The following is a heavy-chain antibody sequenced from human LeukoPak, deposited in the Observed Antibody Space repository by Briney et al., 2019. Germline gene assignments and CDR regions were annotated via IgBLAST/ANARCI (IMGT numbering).Heavy chain of an antibody. CDR2: ISAYNGNT. CDR3: ARGPAFGIAAAGILFLFDY. D-gene: IGHD6-13*01. V-gene: IGHV1-18*01. J-gene: IGHJ4*02. Sequence: ASVKVSCKASGYTFTSYGISWVRQAPGQGLEWMGWISAYNGNTNYAQKLQGRVTMTTDTSTSTAYMELRSLRSDDTAVYYCARGPAFGIAAAGILFLFDYWGQGTLVTVSS. CDR1: GYTFTSYG.